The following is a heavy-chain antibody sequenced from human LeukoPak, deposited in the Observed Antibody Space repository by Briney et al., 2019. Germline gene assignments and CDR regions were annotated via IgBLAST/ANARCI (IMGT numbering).Heavy chain of an antibody. J-gene: IGHJ4*02. CDR3: AKVSCSSTSCYEGRYYFDY. V-gene: IGHV1-24*01. D-gene: IGHD2-2*01. CDR2: FDPEDVET. CDR1: GYTLTELS. Sequence: ASVRVSCKVSGYTLTELSMRWVRQAPGKGLEWMGGFDPEDVETIYAQKVQGRVTMTKDTSTDTAYMELSSLRSEDTAVYYCAKVSCSSTSCYEGRYYFDYCGQGTLVTVSS.